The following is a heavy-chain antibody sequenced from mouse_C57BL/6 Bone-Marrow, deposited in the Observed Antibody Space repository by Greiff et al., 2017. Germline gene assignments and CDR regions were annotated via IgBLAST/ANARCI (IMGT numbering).Heavy chain of an antibody. D-gene: IGHD2-3*01. J-gene: IGHJ1*03. CDR1: GYTFTSYW. CDR3: AMGRLLDGYFDV. V-gene: IGHV1-74*01. Sequence: QVQLQQPGAELVKPGASVKVSCKASGYTFTSYWMHWVKQRPGQGLEWIGRIHPSDRDTNYNQKFKGKATLTVDKSSSTAYMQLSSLTSEDSAVYYCAMGRLLDGYFDVWGTGTTVTVSS. CDR2: IHPSDRDT.